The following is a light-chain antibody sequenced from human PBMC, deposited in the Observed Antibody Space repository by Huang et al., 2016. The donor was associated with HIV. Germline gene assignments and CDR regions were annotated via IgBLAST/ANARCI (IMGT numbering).Light chain of an antibody. V-gene: IGKV2-28*01. J-gene: IGKJ4*01. Sequence: DIVMTQSPLSLSVTPGEPASISCRSSQSLLYRNGNNYLDWYLQKPGQSPQLLIYVASSRESGIPDRFNGSGSGTDFTLKISRVEAEDVGVYYCMQALQTPLTFGGGTKVEVK. CDR1: QSLLYRNGNNY. CDR2: VAS. CDR3: MQALQTPLT.